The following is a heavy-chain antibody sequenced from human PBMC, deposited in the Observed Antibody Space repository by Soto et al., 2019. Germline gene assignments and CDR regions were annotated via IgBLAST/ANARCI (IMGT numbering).Heavy chain of an antibody. D-gene: IGHD6-19*01. CDR3: ARLGYSSGWPNWFDP. CDR2: IYYSGST. V-gene: IGHV4-39*01. CDR1: GGSISSSSYY. Sequence: SETLSLTCTVSGGSISSSSYYWGWIRQPPGKGLEWIGSIYYSGSTYYNPSLKSRVTISVDTSKNQFSLKLSSVTTADTAVYYCARLGYSSGWPNWFDPWGQGTLVTVSS. J-gene: IGHJ5*02.